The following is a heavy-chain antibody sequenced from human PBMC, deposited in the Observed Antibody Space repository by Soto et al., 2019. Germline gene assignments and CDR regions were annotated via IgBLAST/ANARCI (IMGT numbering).Heavy chain of an antibody. V-gene: IGHV3-30-3*01. CDR1: GFTFSSYA. J-gene: IGHJ6*02. Sequence: GGSLRLSCAASGFTFSSYAMHWVRQAPGKGLEWVAVISYDGSNKYYADSVKGRFTISRDNSKNTLYLQMNSLRAEDTAVYYCAREIVVVTAITLGYGMDVWGQGTTVTVSS. D-gene: IGHD2-21*02. CDR3: AREIVVVTAITLGYGMDV. CDR2: ISYDGSNK.